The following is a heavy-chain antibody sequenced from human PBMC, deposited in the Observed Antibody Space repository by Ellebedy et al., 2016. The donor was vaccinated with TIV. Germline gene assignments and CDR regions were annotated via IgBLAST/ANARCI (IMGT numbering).Heavy chain of an antibody. Sequence: SETLSLTCNVSGGSITSSIYYWGWIRQSPGKGLEWIGSIYYSGSTYYNPSLKSRVTMSSDMSKKHFSLKLSSVTAADTAVYYCASGNSYEGTDVWGQGTTVTVSS. D-gene: IGHD5-18*01. V-gene: IGHV4-39*07. CDR3: ASGNSYEGTDV. CDR2: IYYSGST. CDR1: GGSITSSIYY. J-gene: IGHJ6*02.